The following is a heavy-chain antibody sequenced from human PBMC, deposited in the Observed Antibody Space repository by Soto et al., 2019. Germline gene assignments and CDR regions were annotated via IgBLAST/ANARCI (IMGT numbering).Heavy chain of an antibody. CDR2: IYSGGST. D-gene: IGHD3-16*01. CDR1: GFTVSTKY. J-gene: IGHJ4*02. V-gene: IGHV3-66*01. Sequence: EVQWVESGGGLVQTGGSLRLSCAASGFTVSTKYMSWVRRAPGKGLEWVSVIYSGGSTFYADSVRGRCTISRDNSKHTVNIQMNSLRAEDTAVYYCARDPWAADYWGQGTLVTVSS. CDR3: ARDPWAADY.